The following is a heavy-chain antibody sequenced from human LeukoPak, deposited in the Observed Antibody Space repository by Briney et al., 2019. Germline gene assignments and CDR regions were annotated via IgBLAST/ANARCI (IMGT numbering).Heavy chain of an antibody. CDR3: ARGRSGSSLDY. Sequence: SETLSLTCTVSGDSISSNSYYWGWIRQPPGKGLEWIGNIHYSGRTYYNPSLKSRVTISVDPSKNQFSLKLISVTAADTAVYYCARGRSGSSLDYWGQGTLVTVSS. V-gene: IGHV4-39*07. J-gene: IGHJ4*02. CDR2: IHYSGRT. D-gene: IGHD1-26*01. CDR1: GDSISSNSYY.